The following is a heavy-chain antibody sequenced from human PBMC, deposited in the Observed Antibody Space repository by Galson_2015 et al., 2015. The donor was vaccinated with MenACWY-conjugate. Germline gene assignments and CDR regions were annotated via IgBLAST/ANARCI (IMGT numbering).Heavy chain of an antibody. V-gene: IGHV3-74*01. CDR1: GFTFSSYW. Sequence: SLRLSCAVSGFTFSSYWMHWVRQAPGKGLVWVSRINSDGSSTSYADTAKGRFTISRDNAKSTLYLQMNSLRAEDTAVYYCARTGGSPPRGFDYWGQGTLVTVSS. CDR3: ARTGGSPPRGFDY. D-gene: IGHD1-26*01. CDR2: INSDGSST. J-gene: IGHJ4*02.